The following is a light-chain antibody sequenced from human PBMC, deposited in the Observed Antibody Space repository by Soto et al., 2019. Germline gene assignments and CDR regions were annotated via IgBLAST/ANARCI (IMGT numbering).Light chain of an antibody. Sequence: QSVLTQPSSASGTPGQRVTISCSGSSSNIGSNYVFWYQHLPGTAPKLLIYRNNQRPSGVPDRFSGSKSGTSASLAISGLRPEDETDYYCAAWDDSLSGVVFGGGTQLTVL. CDR3: AAWDDSLSGVV. CDR1: SSNIGSNY. J-gene: IGLJ2*01. CDR2: RNN. V-gene: IGLV1-47*01.